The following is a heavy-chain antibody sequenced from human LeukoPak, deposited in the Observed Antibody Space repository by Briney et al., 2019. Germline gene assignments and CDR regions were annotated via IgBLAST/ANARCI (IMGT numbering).Heavy chain of an antibody. CDR1: GFSFSSYA. CDR2: MSSSDDGR. J-gene: IGHJ4*02. Sequence: GGSLRLSCATSGFSFSSYAMSWVRQAPGKGLEWVSAMSSSDDGRYYAASVRGRFTISRDNSKSTLYLQMNSLRAEDTAVYYCARFYANEWELPHWGQGTLVTVSS. V-gene: IGHV3-23*01. CDR3: ARFYANEWELPH. D-gene: IGHD1-26*01.